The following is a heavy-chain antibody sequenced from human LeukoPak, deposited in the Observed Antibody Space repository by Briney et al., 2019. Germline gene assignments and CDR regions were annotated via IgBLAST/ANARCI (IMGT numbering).Heavy chain of an antibody. CDR2: LSHSGST. D-gene: IGHD3-16*01. CDR3: ARSEINDYFKY. Sequence: SETLSLTCTVSAYSISSGYYWGWIRQPPGKGLEWIGSLSHSGSTYYNPSLKSRVTISVDTSKNQFSLRLRSVTAADTAVYYCARSEINDYFKYWGPGILVTVST. V-gene: IGHV4-38-2*02. J-gene: IGHJ4*02. CDR1: AYSISSGYY.